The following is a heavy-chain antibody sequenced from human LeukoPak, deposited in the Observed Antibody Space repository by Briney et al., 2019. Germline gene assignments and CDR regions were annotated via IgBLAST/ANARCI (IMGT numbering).Heavy chain of an antibody. Sequence: GGSLRLSCAASGFTFSSYTIKWVRQAPRKGLEHVLAIFRNGGSTHYTDSVKGRFSISRDNSKNTVYLQMGSLRPEDMAVYYCARVKMGATINDYYYYCMDVWGRGTTVTVSS. V-gene: IGHV3-64*02. D-gene: IGHD1-26*01. CDR2: IFRNGGST. CDR1: GFTFSSYT. J-gene: IGHJ6*03. CDR3: ARVKMGATINDYYYYCMDV.